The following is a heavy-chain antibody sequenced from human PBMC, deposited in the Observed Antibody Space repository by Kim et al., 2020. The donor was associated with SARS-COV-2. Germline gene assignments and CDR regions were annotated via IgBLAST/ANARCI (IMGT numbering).Heavy chain of an antibody. CDR3: ARSRGSSSWYRPLARYYYYGLDV. CDR2: ISAYNGNT. J-gene: IGHJ6*01. D-gene: IGHD6-13*01. V-gene: IGHV1-18*04. Sequence: ASVKVSCKASGYTFTSYGISWVRQAPGQGLEWMGWISAYNGNTNYAQKLQGRVTMTKDTSTSKASMELRSLRSDDTAVYYCARSRGSSSWYRPLARYYYYGLDVWGQGTTVTVSS. CDR1: GYTFTSYG.